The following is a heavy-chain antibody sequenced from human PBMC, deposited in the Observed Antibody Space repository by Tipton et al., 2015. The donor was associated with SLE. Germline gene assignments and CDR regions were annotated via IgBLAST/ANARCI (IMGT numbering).Heavy chain of an antibody. CDR1: GFTFSSYW. V-gene: IGHV4-38-2*01. CDR3: ARAPLRYFDWLLPGDYFDY. Sequence: LRLSCAASGFTFSSYWMSWVRQAPGKGLEWIGSIYHSGSTYYNPSLKSRVTISVDTSKNQFSLKLSSVTAADTAVYYCARAPLRYFDWLLPGDYFDYWGQGTLVTVSS. D-gene: IGHD3-9*01. CDR2: IYHSGST. J-gene: IGHJ4*02.